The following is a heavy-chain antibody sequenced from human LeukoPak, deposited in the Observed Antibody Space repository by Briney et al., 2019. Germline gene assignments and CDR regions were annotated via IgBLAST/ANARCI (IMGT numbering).Heavy chain of an antibody. CDR3: ARSANRQLVRTYYYYMDV. V-gene: IGHV4-39*07. J-gene: IGHJ6*03. Sequence: SETLSLTCTVSGDSISTSNSYWGWIRQPPGKGLEWIGSIYYSGSTYYNPSLKSRVTISVDTSKNQFSLKLSSVTAADTAVYYCARSANRQLVRTYYYYMDVWGKGTTVTVSS. CDR1: GDSISTSNSY. CDR2: IYYSGST. D-gene: IGHD6-6*01.